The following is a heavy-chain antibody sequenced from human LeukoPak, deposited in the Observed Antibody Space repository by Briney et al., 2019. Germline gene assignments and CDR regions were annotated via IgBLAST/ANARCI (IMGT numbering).Heavy chain of an antibody. Sequence: SETLSLTCTVSGGSISSGSYYWSWIRQPAGKGLEWIGRIYTSGSTNYNPSLKSRVTISVDTSKNQFSLKLSSVTAADTAVYYCARDRYSTSIWGQGTMVTVSS. J-gene: IGHJ3*02. V-gene: IGHV4-61*02. CDR1: GGSISSGSYY. CDR3: ARDRYSTSI. D-gene: IGHD6-6*01. CDR2: IYTSGST.